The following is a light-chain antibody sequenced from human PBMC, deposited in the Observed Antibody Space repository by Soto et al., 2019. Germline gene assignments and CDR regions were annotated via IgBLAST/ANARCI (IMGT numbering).Light chain of an antibody. CDR2: GAS. V-gene: IGKV3-15*01. J-gene: IGKJ1*01. CDR3: QQYHNCWT. Sequence: EIVMTQSPATLSVSPGERATLSCRASQSVNSNLAWYQQKPGQAPRLLISGASTRATGIPARFSGSGSETEFTLTISSLQSEDFAVYYCQQYHNCWTFGQGATVDMK. CDR1: QSVNSN.